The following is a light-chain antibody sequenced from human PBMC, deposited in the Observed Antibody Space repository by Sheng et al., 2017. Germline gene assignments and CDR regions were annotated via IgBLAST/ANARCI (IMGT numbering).Light chain of an antibody. Sequence: DIQMTQSPSTLSASVGDRVTITCRASQSISSWLAWYQQKPGKAPKLLIYKASSLKSEIPSRFSGSGSGTEFTLTISSLQPDDFATYYCQQYNSYPLTFGGGTKVEIK. CDR3: QQYNSYPLT. V-gene: IGKV1-5*03. CDR1: QSISSW. CDR2: KAS. J-gene: IGKJ4*01.